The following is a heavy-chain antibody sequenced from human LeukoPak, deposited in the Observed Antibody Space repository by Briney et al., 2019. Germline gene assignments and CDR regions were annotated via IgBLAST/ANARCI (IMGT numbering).Heavy chain of an antibody. Sequence: GGSLRLSCAASGFTFSSYAMSWVRQAPGKGLEWVSVISGSGGNTYYADSVKGRFTISRDNSENMLYLQMNNLRAEDTAVYYCAKVIRGYLVAFDIWGQGTLVTVSS. V-gene: IGHV3-23*01. CDR3: AKVIRGYLVAFDI. J-gene: IGHJ3*02. CDR2: ISGSGGNT. CDR1: GFTFSSYA. D-gene: IGHD2-8*02.